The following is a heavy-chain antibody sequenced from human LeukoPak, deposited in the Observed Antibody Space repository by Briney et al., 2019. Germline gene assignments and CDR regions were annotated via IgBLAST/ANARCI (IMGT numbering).Heavy chain of an antibody. J-gene: IGHJ5*02. D-gene: IGHD3-10*01. V-gene: IGHV6-1*01. CDR1: GDSVSSNSAA. CDR2: TYYRSKWYN. CDR3: ARGQVVRGVPHLRWFDP. Sequence: SQTLSLTCAISGDSVSSNSAAWNWIRQSPSRGLEWLGRTYYRSKWYNDYAVSVKSRITINPDTSKNQFSLQLNSVTPGDTAVYYCARGQVVRGVPHLRWFDPWGQGTLVTVSS.